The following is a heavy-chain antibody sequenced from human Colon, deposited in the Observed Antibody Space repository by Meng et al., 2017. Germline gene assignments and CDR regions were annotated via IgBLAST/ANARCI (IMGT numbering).Heavy chain of an antibody. CDR3: AREFDARGTS. Sequence: EEQLVESGGGLCHPGGSLRLSCVASGFTFRGSWMHWVRQAPGKGLMWVARTNSDGSSNFFADSVKGRFTISRDNAKSTLYLEMNSLRIEDTAMYFCAREFDARGTSWGQGVLVTVSS. CDR1: GFTFRGSW. CDR2: TNSDGSSN. V-gene: IGHV3-74*01. J-gene: IGHJ5*02. D-gene: IGHD3-9*01.